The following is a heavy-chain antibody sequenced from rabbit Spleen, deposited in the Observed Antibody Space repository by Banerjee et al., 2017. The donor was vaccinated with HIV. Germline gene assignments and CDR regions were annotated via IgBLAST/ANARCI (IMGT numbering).Heavy chain of an antibody. V-gene: IGHV1S40*01. CDR2: IYAGSSGSA. CDR3: ARDTSTSFSTYGMDL. Sequence: QSLEESGGGLVQPEGSLTLTCTASGFSFSKTYYMCWVRQAPGKGLEWIACIYAGSSGSAHYASWAKGRFTISKTSSTTVTLQMTSLTAADTATYFCARDTSTSFSTYGMDLWGQGTLVTV. CDR1: GFSFSKTYY. D-gene: IGHD1-1*01. J-gene: IGHJ6*01.